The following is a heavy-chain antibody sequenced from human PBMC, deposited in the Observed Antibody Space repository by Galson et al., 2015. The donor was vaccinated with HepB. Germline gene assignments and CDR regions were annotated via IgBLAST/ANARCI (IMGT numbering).Heavy chain of an antibody. Sequence: SVKVSCKASGYTFTSYGISWVRQAPGQGLEWMGWISAYNGNTNYAQKLQGRVTMTTDTSTSTAYMELRSLRSDDTAVYYCARDRRDFWSGYENEYFQHWGQGTLVTVSS. V-gene: IGHV1-18*04. J-gene: IGHJ1*01. D-gene: IGHD3-3*01. CDR3: ARDRRDFWSGYENEYFQH. CDR1: GYTFTSYG. CDR2: ISAYNGNT.